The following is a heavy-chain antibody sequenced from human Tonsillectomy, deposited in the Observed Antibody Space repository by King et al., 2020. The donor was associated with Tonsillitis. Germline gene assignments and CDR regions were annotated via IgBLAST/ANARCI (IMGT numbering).Heavy chain of an antibody. D-gene: IGHD6-13*01. J-gene: IGHJ6*02. CDR1: GGSISSYY. Sequence: LQLQESGPGLVKPSETLSLTCTVSGGSISSYYWSWIRQPAGKGLEWIGRIYTSGSTNYNPSLKSRVTMSVDTSKNQFSLKLSSVTAADTAVYYCAREGYSSSWYIPYYYYGMDVWGQGTTVTVSS. V-gene: IGHV4-4*07. CDR3: AREGYSSSWYIPYYYYGMDV. CDR2: IYTSGST.